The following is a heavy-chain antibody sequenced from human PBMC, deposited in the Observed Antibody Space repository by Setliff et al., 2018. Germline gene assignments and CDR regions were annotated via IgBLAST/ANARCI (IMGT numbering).Heavy chain of an antibody. CDR1: GLTFSSYW. Sequence: GGSLRLSCAASGLTFSSYWMTWVRQAPGKGLEWLANIKQDGSEIYSVDPVKGRFSISRDNAKNSLYLQMNSLRAEDTAVYYCAKLVWLTTWYYMDVWGKGTTVTVSS. J-gene: IGHJ6*03. CDR2: IKQDGSEI. V-gene: IGHV3-7*03. D-gene: IGHD5-18*01. CDR3: AKLVWLTTWYYMDV.